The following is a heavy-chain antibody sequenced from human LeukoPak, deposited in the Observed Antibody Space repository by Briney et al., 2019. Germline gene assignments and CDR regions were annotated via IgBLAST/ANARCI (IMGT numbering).Heavy chain of an antibody. CDR3: ATSKYYYDSSGYYYPDAFDI. V-gene: IGHV4-30-2*01. D-gene: IGHD3-22*01. CDR1: GGSISSGGYS. CDR2: IYHSGST. J-gene: IGHJ3*02. Sequence: SDTLSLTCAVSGGSISSGGYSWSWIRQPPGKGLEWIGYIYHSGSTYYNPSLKSRVTISVDRSKNQFSLKLSSVTAADTAVYYCATSKYYYDSSGYYYPDAFDIWAKGQWSPSLQ.